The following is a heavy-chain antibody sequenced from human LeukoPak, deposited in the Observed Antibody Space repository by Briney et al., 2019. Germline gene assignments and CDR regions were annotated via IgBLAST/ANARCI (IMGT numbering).Heavy chain of an antibody. V-gene: IGHV3-30*18. Sequence: QAGGSLRLSCAASGFTFSSYGIHWVRQAPGKGLEWVAIISYDGSNKYYADSVKGRFTISRDNSKNTLYLQMNSLRAEDTAMYYCAKDGIVVSYFDYWGQGTLVTVSS. CDR2: ISYDGSNK. J-gene: IGHJ4*02. D-gene: IGHD3-22*01. CDR1: GFTFSSYG. CDR3: AKDGIVVSYFDY.